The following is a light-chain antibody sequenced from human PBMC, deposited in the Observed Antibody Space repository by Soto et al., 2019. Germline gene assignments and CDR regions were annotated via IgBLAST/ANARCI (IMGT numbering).Light chain of an antibody. Sequence: IQMTQSPSSLSASVGDRVTITCRACQSISSFLNWYQQKPGKAPRLLIYAASSLQSGVPSRFSASGSGTDFTLTISSLQPEDFATYYCQQSYSTPETFGQGTKVEIK. J-gene: IGKJ1*01. CDR2: AAS. CDR3: QQSYSTPET. CDR1: QSISSF. V-gene: IGKV1-39*01.